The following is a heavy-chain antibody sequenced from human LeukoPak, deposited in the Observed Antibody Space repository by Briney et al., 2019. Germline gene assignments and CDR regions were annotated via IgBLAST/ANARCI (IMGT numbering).Heavy chain of an antibody. CDR1: GFTFSRYA. J-gene: IGHJ4*02. CDR3: ARGVITAYAAFDY. Sequence: QSGGSLRLSCAASGFTFSRYALHWVRQAPGKGLEWVSFISYDGSTEDYADSVKGRFTISRDNSKNTLDLQMNSLRTEDTAVYYCARGVITAYAAFDYWGQGTLVTVSS. V-gene: IGHV3-30-3*01. D-gene: IGHD2-21*02. CDR2: ISYDGSTE.